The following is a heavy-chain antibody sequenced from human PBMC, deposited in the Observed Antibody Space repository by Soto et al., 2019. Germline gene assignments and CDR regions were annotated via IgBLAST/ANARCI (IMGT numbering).Heavy chain of an antibody. CDR2: INGGNGNT. V-gene: IGHV1-3*01. CDR3: ARALGYYGSGYNWFDP. Sequence: ASVKLSCKASGNSIPNYAIHWGSKNTKQRLEWMGWINGGNGNTYYSEHFQGRVTFTRDTSTTTAYMELSSLRSEDTAVYYCARALGYYGSGYNWFDPWGQGTLVTVSS. J-gene: IGHJ5*02. CDR1: GNSIPNYA. D-gene: IGHD3-10*01.